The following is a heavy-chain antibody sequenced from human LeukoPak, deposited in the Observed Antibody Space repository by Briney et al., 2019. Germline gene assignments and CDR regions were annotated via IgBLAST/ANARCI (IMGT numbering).Heavy chain of an antibody. Sequence: GGSLRLSCAGSGFTFSNYAMTWVRQAPGKGLEWVSSVSGSGRNTFYPDSVEGRFTISRDNSKNTLYLQMNSLRAEDTAVYYCAKGDSGSYQYYFDCWGQGTLVTVSS. D-gene: IGHD1-26*01. CDR1: GFTFSNYA. V-gene: IGHV3-23*01. CDR3: AKGDSGSYQYYFDC. J-gene: IGHJ4*02. CDR2: VSGSGRNT.